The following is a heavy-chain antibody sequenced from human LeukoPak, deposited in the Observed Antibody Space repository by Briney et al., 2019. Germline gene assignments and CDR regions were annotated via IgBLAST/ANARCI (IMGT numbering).Heavy chain of an antibody. Sequence: SVKVSCKASGGTFSSYAISWVRQAPGQGLEWMGGIIPIFGTANYAQKFQGRVTITTDESTSTAYMELSSLRSEDTAVYYCARGPYYDFWSGYDLDYWGQGTLVTVSS. CDR3: ARGPYYDFWSGYDLDY. V-gene: IGHV1-69*05. CDR1: GGTFSSYA. CDR2: IIPIFGTA. D-gene: IGHD3-3*01. J-gene: IGHJ4*02.